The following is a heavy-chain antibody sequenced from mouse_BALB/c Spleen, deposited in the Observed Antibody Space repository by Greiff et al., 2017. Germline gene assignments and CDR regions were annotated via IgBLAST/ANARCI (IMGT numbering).Heavy chain of an antibody. D-gene: IGHD3-2*01. CDR1: GYTFTSYW. Sequence: QVQLKESGAELAKPGASVKMSCKASGYTFTSYWMHWVKQRPGQGLEWIGYINPSTGYTEYNQKFKDKATLTADKSSSTAYMQLSSLTSEDSAVYYCARKQVTARATWAWFAYWGQGTLVTVSA. J-gene: IGHJ3*01. V-gene: IGHV1-7*01. CDR2: INPSTGYT. CDR3: ARKQVTARATWAWFAY.